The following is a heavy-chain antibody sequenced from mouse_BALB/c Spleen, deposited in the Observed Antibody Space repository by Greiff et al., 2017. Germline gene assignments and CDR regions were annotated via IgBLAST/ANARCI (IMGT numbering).Heavy chain of an antibody. Sequence: EVHLVESGGGLVKPGGSLKLSCAASGFTFSSYAMSWVRQTPEKRLEWVASISSGGSTYYPDSVKGRFTISRDNARNILYLQMSSLRSEDTAMYYCARDGMRYYYFDYWGQGTTLTVSS. CDR1: GFTFSSYA. J-gene: IGHJ2*01. CDR2: ISSGGST. CDR3: ARDGMRYYYFDY. V-gene: IGHV5-6-5*01. D-gene: IGHD2-14*01.